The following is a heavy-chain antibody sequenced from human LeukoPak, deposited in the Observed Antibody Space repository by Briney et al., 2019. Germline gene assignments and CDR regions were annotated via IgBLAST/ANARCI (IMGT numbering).Heavy chain of an antibody. CDR3: AKHIIVVVPAASTYFDY. CDR1: GFTFSSYG. J-gene: IGHJ4*02. CDR2: IRYDGSNK. V-gene: IGHV3-30*02. D-gene: IGHD2-2*01. Sequence: GGSLRLSCAASGFTFSSYGMHWVRQAPGKGLEWVAFIRYDGSNKYYADSVKGRSTISRDNSKNTLYLQMNSLRAEDTAVYYCAKHIIVVVPAASTYFDYWGQGTLVTVSS.